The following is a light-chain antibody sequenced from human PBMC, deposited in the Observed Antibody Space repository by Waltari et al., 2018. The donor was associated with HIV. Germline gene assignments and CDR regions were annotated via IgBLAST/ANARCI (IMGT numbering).Light chain of an antibody. V-gene: IGLV3-21*01. CDR3: QVWDSGSDHV. CDR1: NIGNRD. J-gene: IGLJ1*01. Sequence: SYVLTQPPSITVAPGNTAKITCDGNNIGNRDVHWYQQQPGQAPILVIYDVDDRPSGIPERFSGSNSDNTATLTINRVEVGDEADYYCQVWDSGSDHVFGSGTTVTVL. CDR2: DVD.